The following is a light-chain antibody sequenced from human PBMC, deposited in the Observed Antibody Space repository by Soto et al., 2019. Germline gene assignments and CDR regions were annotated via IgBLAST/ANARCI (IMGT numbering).Light chain of an antibody. CDR3: QQYDGHPLT. V-gene: IGKV1-33*01. J-gene: IGKJ4*01. CDR1: QDIRHY. Sequence: IQMTQSPSSLSASVGDKVTITCQASQDIRHYLNWYQHKPGEAPKLLIYDASNLETGVPSRFSGGGSGTHFTLTISTLQPEDFSTYSCQQYDGHPLTFGGGSRVESK. CDR2: DAS.